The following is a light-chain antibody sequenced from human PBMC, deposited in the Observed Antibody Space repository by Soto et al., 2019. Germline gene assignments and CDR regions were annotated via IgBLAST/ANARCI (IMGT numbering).Light chain of an antibody. V-gene: IGKV1-39*01. CDR2: AAS. Sequence: DIQMTQSPSSLSASVADRVTITCGASQSIRRSLNWYQQKPGKAPNLLIYAASSLQAGVLSRFTGSGSGTDFTLTISNLQPEDFAVYYCQQTYSSPRTFGQGTKVDIK. J-gene: IGKJ1*01. CDR1: QSIRRS. CDR3: QQTYSSPRT.